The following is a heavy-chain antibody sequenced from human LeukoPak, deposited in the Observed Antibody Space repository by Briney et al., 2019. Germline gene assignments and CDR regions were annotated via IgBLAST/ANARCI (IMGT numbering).Heavy chain of an antibody. V-gene: IGHV4-39*07. CDR3: ARVNGRNYYFDY. CDR2: IYYSGST. CDR1: GGSVSRSPYY. Sequence: KPSETLSLTCTVSGGSVSRSPYYWGWIRQPPGKGLEWIGNIYYSGSTYYNPSLKSRVTISIDASKNQFSLKLRSVNAADTAVYYCARVNGRNYYFDYWGQGTLVTVSS. D-gene: IGHD4-23*01. J-gene: IGHJ4*02.